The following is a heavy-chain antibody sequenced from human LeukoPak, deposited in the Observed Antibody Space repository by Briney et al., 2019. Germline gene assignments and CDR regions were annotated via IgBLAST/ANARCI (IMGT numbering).Heavy chain of an antibody. J-gene: IGHJ4*02. Sequence: SETLSLTCTVSGGSISSYYWSWIRQPPGKGLEWIAYIYYSGSTNYNPSFKSRLTISVDASKNQFSLKLSSVTATDTAVYYCASLTTVTQGYFDSWGQGTLVTVSS. D-gene: IGHD4-17*01. CDR2: IYYSGST. CDR1: GGSISSYY. CDR3: ASLTTVTQGYFDS. V-gene: IGHV4-59*08.